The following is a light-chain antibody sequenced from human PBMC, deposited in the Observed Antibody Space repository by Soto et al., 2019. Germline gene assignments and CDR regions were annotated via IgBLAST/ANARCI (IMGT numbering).Light chain of an antibody. V-gene: IGKV3-20*01. CDR2: GAS. J-gene: IGKJ1*01. CDR3: QQYITTPWT. CDR1: QSVSRNS. Sequence: EIVLTQSPGTLSLSPGERATLSCRASQSVSRNSLAWYQQKPGQAPRLLMYGASNRATGIPDRFSGSDSGSGTDFTLTISRLEPEDFAVYYCQQYITTPWTCGQGTKVEIK.